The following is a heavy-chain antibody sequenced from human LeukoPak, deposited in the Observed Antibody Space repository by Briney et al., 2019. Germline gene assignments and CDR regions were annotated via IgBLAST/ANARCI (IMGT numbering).Heavy chain of an antibody. D-gene: IGHD6-6*01. Sequence: GEPLKISCKGSGYSFTSFWISGVGRMPGKGLEWMGIIYPGDSDTRYSPSFQGQVTISADKSISTAYLQWSSLKASDTAMYYCARLGQLGTHDYWGQGTLVTVSS. CDR1: GYSFTSFW. J-gene: IGHJ4*02. V-gene: IGHV5-51*01. CDR3: ARLGQLGTHDY. CDR2: IYPGDSDT.